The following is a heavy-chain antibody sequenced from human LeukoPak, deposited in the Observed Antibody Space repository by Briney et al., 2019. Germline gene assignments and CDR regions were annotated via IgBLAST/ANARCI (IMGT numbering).Heavy chain of an antibody. CDR3: ARFEAYYDALGGMDV. V-gene: IGHV1-69*04. CDR1: GGTFSSYA. J-gene: IGHJ6*02. D-gene: IGHD3-22*01. Sequence: ASMKVSCKASGGTFSSYAISWVRQAPGQGLEWMGRIIPILGIANYAQKFQGRVTITADKSTSTAYLELSGLRSEDTALYYCARFEAYYDALGGMDVWGQGTTVTVSS. CDR2: IIPILGIA.